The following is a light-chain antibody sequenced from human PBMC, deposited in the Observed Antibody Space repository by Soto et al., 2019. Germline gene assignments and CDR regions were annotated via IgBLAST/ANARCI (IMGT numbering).Light chain of an antibody. CDR2: GAS. V-gene: IGKV3D-15*01. Sequence: ETLMTQSPATLSLSPGETATLSCRARQSITNNLAWYQQKLGQAPRLLIYGASTRATGIPARFSGSGSGTEFTLTISSLQSEDFAVYYCQQYHNWPPITFGQGTRLDIK. CDR3: QQYHNWPPIT. CDR1: QSITNN. J-gene: IGKJ5*01.